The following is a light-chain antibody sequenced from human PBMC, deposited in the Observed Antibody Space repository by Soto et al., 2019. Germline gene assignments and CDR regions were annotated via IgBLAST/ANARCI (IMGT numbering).Light chain of an antibody. CDR2: LAS. CDR3: HHHAYSPQT. CDR1: QSVGNNF. V-gene: IGKV3-20*01. J-gene: IGKJ5*01. Sequence: EIVLTQSPGTLSLSPGERATLSCRASQSVGNNFLAWYQQKPGQAPRLLIYLASNRATGIPDRFSGSGSGTDFTLTISRLEPEDFAVYYFHHHAYSPQTFGQGTRLEIK.